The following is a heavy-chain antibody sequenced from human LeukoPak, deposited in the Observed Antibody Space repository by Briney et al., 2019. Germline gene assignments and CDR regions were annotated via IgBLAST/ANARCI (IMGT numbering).Heavy chain of an antibody. V-gene: IGHV1-8*03. CDR1: GYTFTSYD. J-gene: IGHJ6*03. Sequence: ASVKVSCKASGYTFTSYDINWVRQATGQGLEWMGWMNPNSGNTGYAQKFQGRVTITRNTSISTAYMELSSLRSEDTAVYYCARGSSWYFSTYYYYYYMDVWGKGTTVTVSS. D-gene: IGHD6-13*01. CDR3: ARGSSWYFSTYYYYYYMDV. CDR2: MNPNSGNT.